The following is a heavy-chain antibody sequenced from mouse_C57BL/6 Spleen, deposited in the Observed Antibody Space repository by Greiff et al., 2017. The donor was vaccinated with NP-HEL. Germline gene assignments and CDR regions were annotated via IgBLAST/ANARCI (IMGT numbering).Heavy chain of an antibody. CDR1: GYTFTDYY. Sequence: EVQLQQSGPELVKPGASVKISCKASGYTFTDYYMNWVKQSHGKSLEWIGDINPNNGGTSYNQKFKGKATLTVDKTSSTAYMELRSLTSEDSAVYYCARGNYFDYWGQSTTLTVSS. V-gene: IGHV1-26*01. CDR3: ARGNYFDY. CDR2: INPNNGGT. J-gene: IGHJ2*01.